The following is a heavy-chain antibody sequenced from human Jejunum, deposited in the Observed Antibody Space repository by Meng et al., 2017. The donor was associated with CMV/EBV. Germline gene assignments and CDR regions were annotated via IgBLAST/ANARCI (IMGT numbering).Heavy chain of an antibody. CDR1: FSSYP. V-gene: IGHV3-30*04. Sequence: FSSYPFHWVSQAPGKGLEWVAVVSYDEGNKYYADSVRGRFTISRDNSKNTLYLQMNRLRTEDTAVYYCARGRYGSGSYYINPTLDYWGQGTLVTVSS. J-gene: IGHJ4*02. CDR2: VSYDEGNK. D-gene: IGHD3-10*01. CDR3: ARGRYGSGSYYINPTLDY.